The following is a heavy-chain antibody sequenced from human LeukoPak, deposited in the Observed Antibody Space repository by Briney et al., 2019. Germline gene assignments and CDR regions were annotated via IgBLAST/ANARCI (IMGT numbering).Heavy chain of an antibody. V-gene: IGHV3-7*03. CDR1: GFTFSDYW. J-gene: IGHJ4*02. D-gene: IGHD5-12*01. Sequence: GGSLRLSCVGSGFTFSDYWMSWVRQAPGKGLEWVANIKQDGSEKDYVDALKGRFTISRDNAKNSPYLQMNSLRAEDTAVYYCARWLELMRNFDWWGQGTLVTVSS. CDR3: ARWLELMRNFDW. CDR2: IKQDGSEK.